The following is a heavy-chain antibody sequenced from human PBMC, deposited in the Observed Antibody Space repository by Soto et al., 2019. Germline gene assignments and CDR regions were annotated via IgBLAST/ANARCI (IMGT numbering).Heavy chain of an antibody. J-gene: IGHJ4*02. CDR1: GFTFGDYA. CDR3: ARESEDPTSNFDY. CDR2: ISSTTNYI. V-gene: IGHV3-21*01. Sequence: PGGSLRLSCAASGFTFGDYAMSWVRQASGKGLEWVSSISSTTNYIYYADSMKGRFTVSRDNAKNSVYLEMNSLSAEDTAVYYCARESEDPTSNFDYWGQGTLVTVSS.